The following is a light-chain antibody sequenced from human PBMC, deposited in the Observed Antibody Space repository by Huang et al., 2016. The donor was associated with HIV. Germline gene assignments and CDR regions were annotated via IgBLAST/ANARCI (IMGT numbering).Light chain of an antibody. V-gene: IGKV3-11*01. CDR2: GAS. J-gene: IGKJ1*01. CDR3: QQRSNWPRT. CDR1: QRVSSY. Sequence: EIVLTQSPATLALSPGERATLSCRASQRVSSYLAWYQQKTGQAPRMLIYGASNRATGSPARFSGSGSGTDFTLTISSLEPEDFAVYHCQQRSNWPRTFGQGTKVEIK.